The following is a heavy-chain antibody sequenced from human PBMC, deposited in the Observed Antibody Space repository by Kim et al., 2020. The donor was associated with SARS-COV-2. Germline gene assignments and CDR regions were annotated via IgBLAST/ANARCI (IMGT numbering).Heavy chain of an antibody. J-gene: IGHJ4*02. V-gene: IGHV3-30*02. D-gene: IGHD2-15*01. Sequence: VEGRFTISRDNSKNTLYLQMNDLRAEDTALYYCVKEAAFTTVVVDYYFDFWGQGALVTVSS. CDR3: VKEAAFTTVVVDYYFDF.